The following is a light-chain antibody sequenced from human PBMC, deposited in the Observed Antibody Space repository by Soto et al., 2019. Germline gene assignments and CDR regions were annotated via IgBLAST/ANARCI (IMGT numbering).Light chain of an antibody. CDR1: QSVRSNY. V-gene: IGKV3-20*01. CDR2: GAS. Sequence: EIVLTQSPGTLSLSSGERATLSCRASQSVRSNYLAWYQQKPGQAPRLLIYGASSRATGIPDRFGGSESGTDVALTISRLEPEDFAVYYGQQYASSPLTFGGGTKLEIK. CDR3: QQYASSPLT. J-gene: IGKJ4*01.